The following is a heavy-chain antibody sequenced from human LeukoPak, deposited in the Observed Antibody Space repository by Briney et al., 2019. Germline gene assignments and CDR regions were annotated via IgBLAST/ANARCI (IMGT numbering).Heavy chain of an antibody. CDR1: GFTVSSNY. CDR3: AKDGGQLEELFDY. V-gene: IGHV3-53*01. J-gene: IGHJ4*02. D-gene: IGHD6-13*01. Sequence: PGGSLRLSCAASGFTVSSNYMSWVRQAPGKGLEWVSVIYSGGSTYYADSVKGRFTISRDNSKNTLYLQMNSLRAEDTAVYYCAKDGGQLEELFDYWGQGTLVTVSS. CDR2: IYSGGST.